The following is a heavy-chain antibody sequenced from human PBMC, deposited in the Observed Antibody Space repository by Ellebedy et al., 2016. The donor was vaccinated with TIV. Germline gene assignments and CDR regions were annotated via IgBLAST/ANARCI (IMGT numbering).Heavy chain of an antibody. CDR2: INPNSGGT. D-gene: IGHD6-19*01. J-gene: IGHJ5*02. Sequence: ASVKVSCXASGYTFTGYYMHWVRQAPGQGLEWMGWINPNSGGTNYAQKFQGWVTMTRDTSISTAYMELSRLRSDDTAVYYCARGLNIEGSDWNWFDPWGQGTLVTVSS. CDR3: ARGLNIEGSDWNWFDP. V-gene: IGHV1-2*04. CDR1: GYTFTGYY.